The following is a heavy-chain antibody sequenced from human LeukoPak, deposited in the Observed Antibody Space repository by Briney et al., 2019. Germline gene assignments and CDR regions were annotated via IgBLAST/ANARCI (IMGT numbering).Heavy chain of an antibody. V-gene: IGHV1-24*01. D-gene: IGHD3-9*01. CDR1: GYTLTELS. CDR2: FDPEDGET. J-gene: IGHJ4*02. Sequence: ASVTVSCKVSGYTLTELSMHWVRQAPGKGLEWMGGFDPEDGETIYAQKFQGRVIMTEETSTDTAYMELSSLRSEDTAVYYCARETTYYDILTGPTHLYYFDYWGQGTLVTVSS. CDR3: ARETTYYDILTGPTHLYYFDY.